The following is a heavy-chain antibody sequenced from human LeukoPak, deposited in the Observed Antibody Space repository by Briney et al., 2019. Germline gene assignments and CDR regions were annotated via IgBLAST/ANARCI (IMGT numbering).Heavy chain of an antibody. Sequence: SETLSLTCTVSGGSISSTSYYWGWIRQPPGKGLEWIGSIYYSGSTYYNPSLKSRVTISLATSKNQFSLKLSSVTAADTAVYYCARHRYSAYASSDYWGQGTLATVSS. V-gene: IGHV4-39*01. D-gene: IGHD5-12*01. CDR1: GGSISSTSYY. J-gene: IGHJ4*02. CDR2: IYYSGST. CDR3: ARHRYSAYASSDY.